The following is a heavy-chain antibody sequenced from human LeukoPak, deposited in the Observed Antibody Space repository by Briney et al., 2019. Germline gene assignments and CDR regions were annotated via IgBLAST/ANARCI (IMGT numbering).Heavy chain of an antibody. Sequence: GGSLRLSCAASGFTFSSYAMHWVRQAPGKGLEWVAVISYDGSNKYYADSVKGRFTISRDNSKNTLYLQMNSLRAEDTAVYYCAGASYDSSGYPMYYFDYWGQGTLVTVSS. CDR1: GFTFSSYA. D-gene: IGHD3-22*01. V-gene: IGHV3-30-3*01. CDR3: AGASYDSSGYPMYYFDY. J-gene: IGHJ4*02. CDR2: ISYDGSNK.